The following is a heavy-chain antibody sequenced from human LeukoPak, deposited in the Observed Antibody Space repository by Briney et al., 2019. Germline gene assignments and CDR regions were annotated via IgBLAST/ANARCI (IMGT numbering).Heavy chain of an antibody. Sequence: QTGGSLRLSCAASGFTFNNFGMHWVRQAPGKGLEFVSFIGFEGVDKYYADSVKGRFTISKDYSKATLYLQMNSLRPEDTAIYYCAKDLHGGYSSDYWGQGTLVTVSP. CDR1: GFTFNNFG. CDR2: IGFEGVDK. J-gene: IGHJ4*02. D-gene: IGHD4-23*01. CDR3: AKDLHGGYSSDY. V-gene: IGHV3-30*02.